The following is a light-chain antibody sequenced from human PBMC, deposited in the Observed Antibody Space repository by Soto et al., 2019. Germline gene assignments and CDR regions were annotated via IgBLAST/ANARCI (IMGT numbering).Light chain of an antibody. V-gene: IGKV3-15*01. Sequence: EMVMTQSPATLTVATGERATLSCRVSQCVSSNLAWHQQKPGQSPVLLIDGASIRATGIPARFSVSLSGTEFTLTISSMQSEDFAVYYCQQYNNWPRWTFGQGTKVDI. CDR3: QQYNNWPRWT. CDR1: QCVSSN. J-gene: IGKJ1*01. CDR2: GAS.